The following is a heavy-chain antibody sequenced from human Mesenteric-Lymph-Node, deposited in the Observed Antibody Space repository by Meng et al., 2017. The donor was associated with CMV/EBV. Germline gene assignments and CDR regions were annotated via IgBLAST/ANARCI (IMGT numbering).Heavy chain of an antibody. CDR3: ARDGDGYPW. CDR2: IKVDGSEE. V-gene: IGHV3-7*01. CDR1: GFMFSIYW. D-gene: IGHD5-24*01. Sequence: GGSLRLSCGTSGFMFSIYWMSWVRQAPGKGLEWVANIKVDGSEEYYVDSVKGRFTISRDNARNSLYLQMNSLRVEDTAIYYCARDGDGYPWWGQGTLVTVSS. J-gene: IGHJ4*02.